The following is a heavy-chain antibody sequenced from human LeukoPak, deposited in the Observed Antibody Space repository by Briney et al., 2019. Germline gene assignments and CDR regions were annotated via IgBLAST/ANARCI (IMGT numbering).Heavy chain of an antibody. V-gene: IGHV3-23*01. CDR2: ISGSGGST. D-gene: IGHD6-19*01. CDR1: GFTFTNYA. Sequence: PGGSLRLSCAASGFTFTNYAMSWVRQAPGKGLEWVSAISGSGGSTYYADSVKGRFTISRDNSKNTLYLQMNSLGAEDTAVYYCARAAVAGDYYYYYMDVWGKGTTVTVSS. CDR3: ARAAVAGDYYYYYMDV. J-gene: IGHJ6*03.